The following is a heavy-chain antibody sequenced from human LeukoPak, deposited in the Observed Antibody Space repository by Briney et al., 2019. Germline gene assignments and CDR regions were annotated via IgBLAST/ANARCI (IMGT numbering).Heavy chain of an antibody. CDR2: IYYSGST. Sequence: PSETLSLTCTVSGGSISGYYWSWIRQPPGRGLQWVGYIYYSGSTNYNPSLKSRVTISVDTSKNQFSLKLSSVTAADTAVYYRARRDSGWFYFDYWGQGTLVTVSS. J-gene: IGHJ4*02. V-gene: IGHV4-59*08. CDR3: ARRDSGWFYFDY. CDR1: GGSISGYY. D-gene: IGHD6-19*01.